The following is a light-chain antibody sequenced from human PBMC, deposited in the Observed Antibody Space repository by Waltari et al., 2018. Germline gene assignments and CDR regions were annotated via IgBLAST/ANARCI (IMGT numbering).Light chain of an antibody. CDR3: CSYVSGDTWV. Sequence: QSPLTQPASVSGSPGQSINISCTGTSSDVGSYNLVSWYQQHPGKAPKLMIYEDYKRPSGVSNRFSGSKSGNTASLTISGLQAEDEADYYCCSYVSGDTWVFGGGTELAVL. CDR2: EDY. CDR1: SSDVGSYNL. J-gene: IGLJ3*02. V-gene: IGLV2-23*01.